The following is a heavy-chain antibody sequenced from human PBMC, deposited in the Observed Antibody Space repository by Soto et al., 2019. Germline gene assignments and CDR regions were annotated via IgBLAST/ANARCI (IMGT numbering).Heavy chain of an antibody. J-gene: IGHJ6*02. CDR2: IKSKTDGGTT. D-gene: IGHD3-16*01. CDR1: GFTFSNAW. CDR3: TTDRLSDYYYYYGMDV. V-gene: IGHV3-15*07. Sequence: GGSLRLSCAASGFTFSNAWMNWVRQAPGKGLEWVGRIKSKTDGGTTDYAAPVKGRFTISRDDSKNTLYLQMNSVKTEDKAVYYCTTDRLSDYYYYYGMDVWGQGTTVTVSS.